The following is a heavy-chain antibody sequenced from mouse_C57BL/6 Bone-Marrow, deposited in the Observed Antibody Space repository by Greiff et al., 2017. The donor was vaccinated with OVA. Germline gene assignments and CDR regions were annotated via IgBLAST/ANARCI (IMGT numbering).Heavy chain of an antibody. V-gene: IGHV5-4*01. CDR3: ARDLGYYDYPWFDY. D-gene: IGHD2-4*01. Sequence: DVKLVESGGGLVKPGGSLKLSCAASGFTFSSYAMSWVRQTPEKRLEWVATISDGGSYTYYPDNVKGRFTISRDNAKNNLYLQMSHLKSEDTSMYYCARDLGYYDYPWFDYWGQGTLVTVSA. J-gene: IGHJ3*01. CDR2: ISDGGSYT. CDR1: GFTFSSYA.